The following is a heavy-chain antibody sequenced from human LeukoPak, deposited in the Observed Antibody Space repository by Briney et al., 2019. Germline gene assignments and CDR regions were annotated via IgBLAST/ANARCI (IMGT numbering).Heavy chain of an antibody. CDR1: GFTFSSYA. Sequence: GGSLRLSCAASGFTFSSYAMSWVRQAPGKGLEWVSAISGSGGSTYYADSVKGRFTTSRDNSKNTLYLQMNSLRAEDTAVYYCAKVPYSSGWYWFNYWGQGTLVTVSS. J-gene: IGHJ4*02. CDR3: AKVPYSSGWYWFNY. CDR2: ISGSGGST. D-gene: IGHD6-19*01. V-gene: IGHV3-23*01.